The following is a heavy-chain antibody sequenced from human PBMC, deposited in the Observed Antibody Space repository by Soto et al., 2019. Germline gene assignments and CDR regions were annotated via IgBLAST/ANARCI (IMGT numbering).Heavy chain of an antibody. V-gene: IGHV3-30*18. CDR3: AKPDIAAGYYFYGMDV. Sequence: GGSLRLSCVASGFSFSNYGMHWVRQAPGKGLEWVALISYDGSKKYYADSVKGRFTVARDNSKNTLFLQVTSLREEDTAVYHCAKPDIAAGYYFYGMDVWGQGTTVTVSS. J-gene: IGHJ6*02. CDR1: GFSFSNYG. D-gene: IGHD5-12*01. CDR2: ISYDGSKK.